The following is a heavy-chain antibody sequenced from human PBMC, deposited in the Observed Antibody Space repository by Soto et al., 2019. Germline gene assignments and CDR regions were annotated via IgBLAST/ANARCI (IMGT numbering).Heavy chain of an antibody. CDR2: IYYSGST. CDR3: AVLGAYCSSTSCHHYGMDV. CDR1: GGSISSGVYY. J-gene: IGHJ6*02. V-gene: IGHV4-31*03. D-gene: IGHD2-2*01. Sequence: SETLSLTCTVSGGSISSGVYYWSWIPQHPGKGLEWIGYIYYSGSTYYNPSLKSRVTISVDTSKNQFSLKLSSVTAADTAVYYCAVLGAYCSSTSCHHYGMDVWGQGTTVTVSS.